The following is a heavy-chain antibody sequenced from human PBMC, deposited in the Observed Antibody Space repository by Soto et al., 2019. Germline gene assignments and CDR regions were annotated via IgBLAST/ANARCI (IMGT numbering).Heavy chain of an antibody. Sequence: EVQLVESGGALIQPGGSLRLSCAASGFTVSSNDMSWVRQAPGKGLEWVSLIYSSGSTHYADSVKGRFTISRDNSKNTVHRQMNTLRAEDTAVYYCARRPLNSNGAYWGQGTLVTVSS. CDR1: GFTVSSND. CDR2: IYSSGST. CDR3: ARRPLNSNGAY. J-gene: IGHJ4*02. D-gene: IGHD3-22*01. V-gene: IGHV3-53*01.